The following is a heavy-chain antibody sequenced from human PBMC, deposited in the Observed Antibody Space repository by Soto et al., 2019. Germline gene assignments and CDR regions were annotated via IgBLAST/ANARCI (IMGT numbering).Heavy chain of an antibody. Sequence: QVQLVESGGGVVQPGRSLRLSCAASGFTFSSDAMYWVRQAPGKGLEWVAVISYDGNNKYYADSVKGRFTISRDNSKNTLDLQMNGLRDEDTAVYYCARAGCDGGSCYTMVGLRHGMDVWGQGTTVTVSS. D-gene: IGHD2-15*01. V-gene: IGHV3-30-3*01. J-gene: IGHJ6*02. CDR2: ISYDGNNK. CDR3: ARAGCDGGSCYTMVGLRHGMDV. CDR1: GFTFSSDA.